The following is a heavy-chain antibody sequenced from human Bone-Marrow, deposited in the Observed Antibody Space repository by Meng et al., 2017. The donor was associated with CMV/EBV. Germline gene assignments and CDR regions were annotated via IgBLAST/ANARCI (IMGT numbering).Heavy chain of an antibody. V-gene: IGHV3-15*01. D-gene: IGHD3-22*01. Sequence: SWNRQAPGKGLEWVGRIKSKNDDGGTIDYAAPMKGRFTISRDDSKNTLYLQMNSLKTEDTAVYYCTTGDYYDSSGEFGWGQGTLVTVSS. CDR2: IKSKNDDGGTI. CDR3: TTGDYYDSSGEFG. J-gene: IGHJ4*02.